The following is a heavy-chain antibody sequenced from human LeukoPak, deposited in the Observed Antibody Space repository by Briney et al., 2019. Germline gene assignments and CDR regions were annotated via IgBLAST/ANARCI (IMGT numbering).Heavy chain of an antibody. V-gene: IGHV3-23*01. D-gene: IGHD3-22*01. CDR1: GFTFSSYA. Sequence: HSGGSLRLSCAASGFTFSSYAMSWVRQAPGKGLEWVSSISGSGGSTYYADSVKGRFTISRDNSKNTLYLQMNSLRAEDTAVYYCAIQRGYYDSSGYPPCYFDYWGQGTLVTVSS. J-gene: IGHJ4*02. CDR2: ISGSGGST. CDR3: AIQRGYYDSSGYPPCYFDY.